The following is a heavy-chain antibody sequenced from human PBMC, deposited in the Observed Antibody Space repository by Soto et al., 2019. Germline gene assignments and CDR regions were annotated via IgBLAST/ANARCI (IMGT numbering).Heavy chain of an antibody. CDR2: IYYSGST. CDR1: GGSISSGGYY. V-gene: IGHV4-31*03. J-gene: IGHJ6*02. CDR3: ARVPFLGNESYYYGMDV. D-gene: IGHD1-1*01. Sequence: SETLSLTCTVSGGSISSGGYYWSWIRQHPGKGLEWIGYIYYSGSTYYNPSLKSRVTISVDTSKNQFSLKLSSVTAADTAVYYCARVPFLGNESYYYGMDVWGQGTTVTVSS.